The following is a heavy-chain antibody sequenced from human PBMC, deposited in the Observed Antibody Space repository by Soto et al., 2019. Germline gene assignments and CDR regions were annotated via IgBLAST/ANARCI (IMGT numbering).Heavy chain of an antibody. CDR2: IYYSGST. Sequence: QVQLQESGPGLVKPSQTLSLTCTVSGGSISSGDYYWSWIRQPPGKGLEWIGYIYYSGSTYYNPSLQSRVTISVDTSKNQFSLKLSSVTAADTAVYYCARSRITIFGVVIIEGGFDPWGQGTLVTVSS. J-gene: IGHJ5*02. CDR1: GGSISSGDYY. D-gene: IGHD3-3*01. CDR3: ARSRITIFGVVIIEGGFDP. V-gene: IGHV4-30-4*01.